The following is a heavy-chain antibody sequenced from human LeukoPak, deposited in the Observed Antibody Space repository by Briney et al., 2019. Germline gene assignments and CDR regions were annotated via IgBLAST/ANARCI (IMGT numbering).Heavy chain of an antibody. CDR2: INTGNVNT. D-gene: IGHD3-10*01. Sequence: ASVKVSCKASGYTFTNYAIHWVRQAPGQRLEWLGWINTGNVNTKYSQRFQGRLTITRDTSAATAYMELSSLRSEDTAVYYCARGNNPQRDMVRGVRYNWFDPWGQGTLVTVSS. CDR3: ARGNNPQRDMVRGVRYNWFDP. CDR1: GYTFTNYA. J-gene: IGHJ5*02. V-gene: IGHV1-3*04.